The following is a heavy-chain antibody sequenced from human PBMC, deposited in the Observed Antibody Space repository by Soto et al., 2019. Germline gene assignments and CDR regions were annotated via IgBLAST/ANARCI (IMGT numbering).Heavy chain of an antibody. Sequence: QVQLVESGGGVVQPGRSLRLSCAASGFTFSSYAMHWVRQAPGKGLEWVAVISYDGSNKYYADSVKGRFTISRDNSKNPLYLQMNSLRAEDTAVYYCARDDTTGSAEEYYYYYGMDVWGQGTTVTVSS. CDR3: ARDDTTGSAEEYYYYYGMDV. D-gene: IGHD2-2*01. V-gene: IGHV3-30-3*01. J-gene: IGHJ6*02. CDR2: ISYDGSNK. CDR1: GFTFSSYA.